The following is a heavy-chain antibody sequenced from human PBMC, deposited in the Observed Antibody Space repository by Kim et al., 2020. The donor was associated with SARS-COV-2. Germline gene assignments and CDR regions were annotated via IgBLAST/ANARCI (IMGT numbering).Heavy chain of an antibody. CDR3: ARHPHESLSLDY. CDR2: INYSGNT. J-gene: IGHJ4*02. CDR1: GGSISSSGFY. V-gene: IGHV4-39*01. Sequence: SETLSLTCTVSGGSISSSGFYWSCLRQPPGKGLEWIGSINYSGNTYYNPSLKSRVTISVDTSKNQFSLNLSSVTAADTAVYYCARHPHESLSLDYWGQGTLVTVSS.